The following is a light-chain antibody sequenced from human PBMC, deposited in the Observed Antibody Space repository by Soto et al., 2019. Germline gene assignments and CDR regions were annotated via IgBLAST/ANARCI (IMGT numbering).Light chain of an antibody. CDR1: QSVSSY. CDR2: DAS. CDR3: QQRSNWPGT. V-gene: IGKV3-11*01. J-gene: IGKJ2*01. Sequence: EIVLTQSPATLSLSPGERATLPCRASQSVSSYLAWYQQKPGQAPRLLIYDASNRATGTPARFSGSGSGTDFTLTISSLEPEDFAVYYCQQRSNWPGTFGQGTKLEIK.